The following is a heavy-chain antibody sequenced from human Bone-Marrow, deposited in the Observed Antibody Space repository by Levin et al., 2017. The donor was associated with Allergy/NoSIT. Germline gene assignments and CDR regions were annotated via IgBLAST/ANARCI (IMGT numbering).Heavy chain of an antibody. CDR3: AKDANYGDYHAYYYYMDV. V-gene: IGHV3-30*18. D-gene: IGHD4-17*01. CDR1: GFTFSSYG. J-gene: IGHJ6*03. Sequence: QPSETLSLTCAASGFTFSSYGMHWVRQAPGKGLEWVAVISYDGSNKYYADSVKGRFTISRDNSKNTLYLQMNSLRAEDTAVYYCAKDANYGDYHAYYYYMDVWGKGTTVTVSS. CDR2: ISYDGSNK.